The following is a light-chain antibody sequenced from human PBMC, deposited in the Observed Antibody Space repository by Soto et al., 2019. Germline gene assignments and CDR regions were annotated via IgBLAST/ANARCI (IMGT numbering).Light chain of an antibody. CDR1: QGVSVY. V-gene: IGKV1-5*03. CDR3: QQYSGTFLT. Sequence: IQMIQSPSTLSASVGDTVTITCWASQGVSVYLAWYQHKPGKAPKVLIHRTSTLESGVPSRFSGSGSGTEFTLTISDLEPDDFATYYCQQYSGTFLTFGGGTKV. J-gene: IGKJ4*01. CDR2: RTS.